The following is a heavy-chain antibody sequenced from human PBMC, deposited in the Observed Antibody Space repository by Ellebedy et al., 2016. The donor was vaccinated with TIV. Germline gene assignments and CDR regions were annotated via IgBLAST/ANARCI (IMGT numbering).Heavy chain of an antibody. CDR2: IYTSGST. D-gene: IGHD1-26*01. J-gene: IGHJ5*02. CDR3: ARDCQLASREPYNWFDP. CDR1: GGSISSYY. V-gene: IGHV4-4*07. Sequence: MPSETLSLTCTVSGGSISSYYWSWIRQPAGKGLEWIGRIYTSGSTNYNPSLKSRVTMSVDTSKNQFSLKLSSVTAADTAVYYCARDCQLASREPYNWFDPWGQGTLVTVSS.